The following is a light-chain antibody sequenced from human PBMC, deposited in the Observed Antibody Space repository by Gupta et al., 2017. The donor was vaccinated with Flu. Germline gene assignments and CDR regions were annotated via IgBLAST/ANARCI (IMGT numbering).Light chain of an antibody. Sequence: QLVVTQSPSASASLGASVKLPCTMSSGHSNYAIAWHQQRQEKGPRYLIKIDSGGGHTKCDVIPDRFSGSSSGAERYRTISSLQSEEEADYYCQTWGTVIPKVFGAGTKVTVL. CDR2: IDSGGGH. CDR1: SGHSNYA. V-gene: IGLV4-69*01. J-gene: IGLJ3*02. CDR3: QTWGTVIPKV.